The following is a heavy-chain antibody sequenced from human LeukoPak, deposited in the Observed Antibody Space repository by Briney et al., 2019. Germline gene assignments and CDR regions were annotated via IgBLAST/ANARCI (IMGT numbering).Heavy chain of an antibody. CDR1: GFTFRNHW. Sequence: GGSLRLSCAASGFTFRNHWMSWVRQAPGKGLEWVANIKHDESEKNYLDSVKGRFTISRDNAQNSLYLQMNGLRVEDTAVYYCTRRLDDWGQGTLVTVSS. V-gene: IGHV3-7*01. D-gene: IGHD3-16*01. CDR3: TRRLDD. CDR2: IKHDESEK. J-gene: IGHJ4*02.